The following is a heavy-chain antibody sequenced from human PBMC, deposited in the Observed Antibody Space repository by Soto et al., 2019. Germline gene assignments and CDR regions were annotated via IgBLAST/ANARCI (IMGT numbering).Heavy chain of an antibody. D-gene: IGHD1-26*01. J-gene: IGHJ4*02. CDR1: GFSLSTTIVG. CDR3: ARRREAAHFDY. CDR2: IYWNDDK. V-gene: IGHV2-5*01. Sequence: QITLEESGPPLVKPTQTLTLTCTFSGFSLSTTIVGVGWIRQPPGKALEWLAFIYWNDDKRYSPSLKSRLTITKDTSKTQVVLTMTEMDPVDIATYYCARRREAAHFDYWGQGTLVTVSS.